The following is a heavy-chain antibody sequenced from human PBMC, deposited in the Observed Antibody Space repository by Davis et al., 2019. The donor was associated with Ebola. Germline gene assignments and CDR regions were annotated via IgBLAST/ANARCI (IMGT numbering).Heavy chain of an antibody. V-gene: IGHV3-23*01. CDR2: LGTSADT. CDR1: GFVFRNYV. CDR3: AKDTSSIWFDV. D-gene: IGHD6-13*01. J-gene: IGHJ3*01. Sequence: GESLKISCVASGFVFRNYVMNWVRQAPGKGLEWVSTLGTSADTYYADSVKGRFTISRDNSKNTLYLQMNGLRVEDTAIYYCAKDTSSIWFDVWGQGTTVTVSS.